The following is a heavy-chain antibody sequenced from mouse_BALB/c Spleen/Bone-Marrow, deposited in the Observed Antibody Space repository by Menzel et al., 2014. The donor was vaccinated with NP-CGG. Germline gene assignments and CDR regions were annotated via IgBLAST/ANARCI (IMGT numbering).Heavy chain of an antibody. CDR1: GYTFTNYW. Sequence: QVQLQQSGAEVVKPGASVKVSCKASGYTFTNYWMQWVKQRPGQGLEWIGEIEPSDSYTNYNQDFKGKATLTVDKSSSTAYMQLSSLTSEDSAVYYFSSQGFGCWGQGTLFTVS. D-gene: IGHD3-2*02. V-gene: IGHV1-69*02. CDR3: SSQGFGC. J-gene: IGHJ3*01. CDR2: IEPSDSYT.